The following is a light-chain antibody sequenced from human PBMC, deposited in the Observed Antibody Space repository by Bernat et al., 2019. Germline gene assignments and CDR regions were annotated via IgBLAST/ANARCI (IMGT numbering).Light chain of an antibody. CDR1: QDISNF. V-gene: IGKV1-33*01. Sequence: QMTQSPSSLSASVGDRVTITCQASQDISNFLNWYQQKPGQAPKLLIYDASNLETGVPSRFIGSGSGTYFTFTITDLQPEDIATYYCQQYDSNPSYTFGQGTKVEI. J-gene: IGKJ2*01. CDR2: DAS. CDR3: QQYDSNPSYT.